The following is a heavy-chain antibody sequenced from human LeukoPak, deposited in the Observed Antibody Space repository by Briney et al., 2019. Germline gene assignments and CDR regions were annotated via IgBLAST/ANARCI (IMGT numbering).Heavy chain of an antibody. V-gene: IGHV4-4*07. CDR2: VYSSGST. J-gene: IGHJ4*02. Sequence: SETLSLTCTVSGGSMSTYYWSWLRQRAGQGLEWIGRVYSSGSTNYNPSLKSRVTVSVDTSKNQFSLKLTSVAAADTAVYSCARLRYGSVIDYWGQGTLVTVSS. D-gene: IGHD3-10*01. CDR3: ARLRYGSVIDY. CDR1: GGSMSTYY.